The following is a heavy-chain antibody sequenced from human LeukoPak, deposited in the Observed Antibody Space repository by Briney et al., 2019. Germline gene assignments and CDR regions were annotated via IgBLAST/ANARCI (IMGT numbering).Heavy chain of an antibody. Sequence: GGSLRLSCVASDTVFGVNYMSWIRQAPGKGLEWVSYISVGSHFTNYADSVKGQFTISRDNSKNTLFLQMNSLRSEDLDIYDCAKDSCASGRPLHTFDVWGQGTMVTVSS. CDR1: DTVFGVNY. CDR2: ISVGSHFT. J-gene: IGHJ3*01. V-gene: IGHV3-11*05. D-gene: IGHD3-10*01. CDR3: AKDSCASGRPLHTFDV.